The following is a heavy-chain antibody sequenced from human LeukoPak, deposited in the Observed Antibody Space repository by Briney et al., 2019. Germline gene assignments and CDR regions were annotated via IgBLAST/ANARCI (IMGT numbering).Heavy chain of an antibody. CDR2: IYHSGST. V-gene: IGHV4-30-2*01. D-gene: IGHD1-7*01. J-gene: IGHJ4*02. Sequence: SETLSLTCTVSGGSISSGGYYWSWIRQPPGKGLEWIGYIYHSGSTYYNPSLKSQVTISVDRSKNQFSLKLSSVTAADTAVYYCARDALELRAASFDYWGQGTLVTVSS. CDR3: ARDALELRAASFDY. CDR1: GGSISSGGYY.